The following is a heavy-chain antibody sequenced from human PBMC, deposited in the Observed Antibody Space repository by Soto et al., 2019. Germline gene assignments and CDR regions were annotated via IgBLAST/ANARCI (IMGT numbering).Heavy chain of an antibody. CDR3: ARGSGSGTNAFDI. CDR2: INPNSGGT. Sequence: GASVKVSCKASGYTFTGYYMHWVRQAPGQGLEWMGWINPNSGGTNYAQKFQGWVTMTRDTSISTAYMELSRLRSDDTAVYYCARGSGSGTNAFDIWGQGTMVTVSS. J-gene: IGHJ3*02. V-gene: IGHV1-2*04. D-gene: IGHD3-10*01. CDR1: GYTFTGYY.